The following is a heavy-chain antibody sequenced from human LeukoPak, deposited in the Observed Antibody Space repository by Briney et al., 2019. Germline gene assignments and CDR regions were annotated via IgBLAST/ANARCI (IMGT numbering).Heavy chain of an antibody. CDR2: ISYDGSNK. CDR3: AKEGLGSSWNPNYFDY. CDR1: GFTLSAYA. D-gene: IGHD6-13*01. J-gene: IGHJ4*02. V-gene: IGHV3-30*18. Sequence: PGRSLRLSCAASGFTLSAYAMHWVRQAPGKGLEWVAVISYDGSNKYYADFVKGRFTISRDSSKNTLYLQVNSLGAEDTAVYYCAKEGLGSSWNPNYFDYWGQGTLVTVSS.